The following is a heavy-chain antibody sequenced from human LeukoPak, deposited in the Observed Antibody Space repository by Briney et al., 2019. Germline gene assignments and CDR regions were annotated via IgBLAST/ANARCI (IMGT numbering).Heavy chain of an antibody. CDR3: ARAGCSTTSCYFFDY. D-gene: IGHD2-2*01. Sequence: SETLSLTCTVSGGSISSYYWSWIRQPAGKGLEWIGRIYTSGSTNYNPSLKSRVTMSVDTSKNQLSLKLSSVTAADTAVYYCARAGCSTTSCYFFDYWGQGTLVTVSS. V-gene: IGHV4-4*07. CDR2: IYTSGST. J-gene: IGHJ4*02. CDR1: GGSISSYY.